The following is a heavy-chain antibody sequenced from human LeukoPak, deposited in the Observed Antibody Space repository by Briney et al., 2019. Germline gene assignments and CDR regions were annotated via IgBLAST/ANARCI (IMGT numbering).Heavy chain of an antibody. CDR3: AKSDIAEAGTGASDI. V-gene: IGHV3-23*01. CDR2: ISGSGGST. Sequence: GGSLRLSCAASRFTFSSYAMSWVRQAPGEGLEWVSGISGSGGSTDYADSVKGRFTISRDNSKNTLYLQMNSLRAEDTAVYYCAKSDIAEAGTGASDIWGQGTMVTVSS. D-gene: IGHD6-13*01. J-gene: IGHJ3*02. CDR1: RFTFSSYA.